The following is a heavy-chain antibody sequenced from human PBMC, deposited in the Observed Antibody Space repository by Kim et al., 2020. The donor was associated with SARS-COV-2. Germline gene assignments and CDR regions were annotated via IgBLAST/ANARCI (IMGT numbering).Heavy chain of an antibody. J-gene: IGHJ4*02. Sequence: SVKVSCKASGFTFTSSAVQWVRQARGQRLEWIGWIVVGSGNTNYAQKFQERVTITRDMSTSTAYMELSSLRSEDTAVYYCAADQFGAGGSGSSLFDYWGQGTLVTVSS. CDR2: IVVGSGNT. CDR3: AADQFGAGGSGSSLFDY. D-gene: IGHD3-10*01. V-gene: IGHV1-58*01. CDR1: GFTFTSSA.